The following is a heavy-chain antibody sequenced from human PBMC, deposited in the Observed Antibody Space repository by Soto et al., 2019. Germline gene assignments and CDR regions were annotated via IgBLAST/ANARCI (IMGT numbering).Heavy chain of an antibody. D-gene: IGHD6-13*01. CDR1: GYTFTSYG. J-gene: IGHJ6*02. CDR3: ARDASAAGTYHYYGMDV. Sequence: QVQLVQSGAEVKKPGASVKVSCKASGYTFTSYGISWVRQAPGQGLEWMGWISAYNGNTNYAQKLQGRVTMTTDTSTSTAYMELRSLRSDDTAVYYCARDASAAGTYHYYGMDVWGQGTTVTVSS. V-gene: IGHV1-18*01. CDR2: ISAYNGNT.